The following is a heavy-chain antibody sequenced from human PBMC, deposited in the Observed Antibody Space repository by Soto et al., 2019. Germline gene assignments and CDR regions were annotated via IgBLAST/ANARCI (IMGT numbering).Heavy chain of an antibody. J-gene: IGHJ4*02. CDR1: GYTFTRHG. D-gene: IGHD2-2*01. V-gene: IGHV1-18*01. CDR2: ISAYNGNT. CDR3: AGSKLGYCSSTSCYGFDY. Sequence: GASVKVSCKASGYTFTRHGISWVRQAPGQGLEWMGWISAYNGNTNYAQKLQGRVTMTTDTSTSTAYMELRSLRSDDTAVYYCAGSKLGYCSSTSCYGFDYWGQGTLVTVSS.